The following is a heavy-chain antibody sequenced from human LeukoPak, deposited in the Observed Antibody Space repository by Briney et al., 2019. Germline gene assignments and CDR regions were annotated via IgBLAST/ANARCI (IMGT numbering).Heavy chain of an antibody. CDR2: ISGDGGST. CDR1: GFTFSNYA. D-gene: IGHD6-13*01. J-gene: IGHJ4*02. Sequence: PGGSLRLSYAAAGFTFSNYAMSWVRQAPGKGLEWVSGISGDGGSTYYADSVKGRFTISRGSSENALYLQMNSLRAEDTAVYYCAKTSKYSTTWYDYWGQGTLVTVSS. V-gene: IGHV3-23*01. CDR3: AKTSKYSTTWYDY.